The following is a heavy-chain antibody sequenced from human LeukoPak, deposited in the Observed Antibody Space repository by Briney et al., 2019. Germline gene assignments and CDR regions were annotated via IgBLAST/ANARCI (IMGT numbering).Heavy chain of an antibody. J-gene: IGHJ4*02. D-gene: IGHD6-19*01. V-gene: IGHV4-4*09. CDR2: FYTRQST. Sequence: SETLSLTCTVSGGSISSYYGSWVRQPPGKGLEWIGYFYTRQSTNYNLSLKSRVTISVDKTKNQYSLKLSTVTAEGTAVYYCARAHSSSDIVGVWGQGTLVTVSS. CDR1: GGSISSYY. CDR3: ARAHSSSDIVGV.